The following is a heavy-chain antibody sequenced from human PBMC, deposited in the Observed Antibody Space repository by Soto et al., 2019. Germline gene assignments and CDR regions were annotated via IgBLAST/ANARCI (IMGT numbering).Heavy chain of an antibody. CDR3: ARDAIRGVIYSFDY. V-gene: IGHV3-30-3*01. CDR2: ISYDGSNK. J-gene: IGHJ4*02. CDR1: GFTFSSYA. D-gene: IGHD3-10*01. Sequence: PEGSLRLSCAASGFTFSSYAMHWVRQAPGEGLEWVAVISYDGSNKYYADSVKGRFTISRGNSKNTLYLQMNSLRAEDTAVYYCARDAIRGVIYSFDYWGQGTLVTVSS.